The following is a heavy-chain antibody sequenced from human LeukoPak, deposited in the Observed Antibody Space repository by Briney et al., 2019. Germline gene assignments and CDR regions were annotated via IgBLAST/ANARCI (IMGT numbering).Heavy chain of an antibody. CDR1: GFTFSNYD. V-gene: IGHV3-23*01. CDR3: AVIPSIAGRLAPYYYGMDV. D-gene: IGHD6-13*01. CDR2: ISAHGDDT. J-gene: IGHJ6*02. Sequence: GGSLRLSCAASGFTFSNYDMSWVRQVPGKGLEWVSAISAHGDDTYYIDSVRGRFTISRDNSKNTLNMQMSSLRAEDTAIYYCAVIPSIAGRLAPYYYGMDVWGQGTTVTVSS.